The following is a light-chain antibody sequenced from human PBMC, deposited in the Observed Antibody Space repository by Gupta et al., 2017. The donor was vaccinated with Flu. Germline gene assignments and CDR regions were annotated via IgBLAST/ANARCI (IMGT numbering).Light chain of an antibody. Sequence: QSALTQPASVSGSPGQSITISCTGTSSDVGHYNYVSWYQQHPGKAPRLMVYEVSNRPSGVSNRFSGSKSGNTASLTISGLQHEDEADYYCSSYTNISPHYLFGPGTKVTVL. V-gene: IGLV2-14*01. CDR2: EVS. J-gene: IGLJ1*01. CDR3: SSYTNISPHYL. CDR1: SSDVGHYNY.